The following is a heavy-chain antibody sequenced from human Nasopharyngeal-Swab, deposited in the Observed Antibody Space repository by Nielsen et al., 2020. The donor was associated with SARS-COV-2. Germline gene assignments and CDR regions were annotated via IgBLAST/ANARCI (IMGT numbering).Heavy chain of an antibody. V-gene: IGHV3-21*01. CDR3: ARGLYSSSWYCYFDY. CDR2: ISSSSSYI. J-gene: IGHJ4*02. Sequence: WIRQPPGKGLEWVSSISSSSSYIYYADSVKGRFTISRDNAKNSLYLQMNSLRAEDTAVYYCARGLYSSSWYCYFDYWGQGTRVAVSS. D-gene: IGHD6-13*01.